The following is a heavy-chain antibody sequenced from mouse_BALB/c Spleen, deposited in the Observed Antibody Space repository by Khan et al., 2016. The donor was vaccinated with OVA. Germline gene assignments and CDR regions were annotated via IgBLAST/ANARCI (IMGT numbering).Heavy chain of an antibody. CDR2: IWSDGST. V-gene: IGHV2-6-1*01. J-gene: IGHJ4*01. CDR3: ARQPYYHYYIMDY. CDR1: GFSLTNYG. Sequence: QVQLKESGPGLVAPSQSLSITCTISGFSLTNYGVHWVRQPQGKGLEWLVVIWSDGSTTYYSALKSRLNISKDNSKSQVFLKMNSLQTDDTAMYYCARQPYYHYYIMDYWGQGTSVTVSS. D-gene: IGHD2-10*01.